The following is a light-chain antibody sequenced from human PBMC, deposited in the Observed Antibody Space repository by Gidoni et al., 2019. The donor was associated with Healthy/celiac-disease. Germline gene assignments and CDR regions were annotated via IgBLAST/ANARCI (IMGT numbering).Light chain of an antibody. Sequence: EIVLTQSPGTLSLSLGERATLSCRASQSVSSSYLDWYQQKPGQAPRLLIYGASSRATGIPDRFSGSGSGTDFTLTISRLEPEDFAVYYCQQYGSSPPYTFGQGTKLEIK. CDR2: GAS. CDR1: QSVSSSY. J-gene: IGKJ2*01. CDR3: QQYGSSPPYT. V-gene: IGKV3-20*01.